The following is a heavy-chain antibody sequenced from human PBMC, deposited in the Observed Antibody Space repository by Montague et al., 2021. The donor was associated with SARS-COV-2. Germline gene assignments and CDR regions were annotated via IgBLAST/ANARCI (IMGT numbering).Heavy chain of an antibody. D-gene: IGHD6-13*01. CDR1: GGSLSGYY. CDR2: ISHSGST. Sequence: SETLSLTCAVYGGSLSGYYWSWIRQPPGEGLEWIAEISHSGSTSYNPSLKSRVTISVDTSKNQFSLKLSSVTAADTAVYYCAGRGVRYSSSWYSYWFDPWGQGTLVTVSS. V-gene: IGHV4-34*01. J-gene: IGHJ5*02. CDR3: AGRGVRYSSSWYSYWFDP.